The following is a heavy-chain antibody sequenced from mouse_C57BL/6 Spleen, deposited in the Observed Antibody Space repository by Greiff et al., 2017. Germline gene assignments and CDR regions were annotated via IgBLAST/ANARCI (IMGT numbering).Heavy chain of an antibody. J-gene: IGHJ3*01. D-gene: IGHD3-1*01. CDR2: IDPSDSYT. V-gene: IGHV1-50*01. CDR3: ARGATGGFAY. CDR1: GYTFTSYW. Sequence: VQLQQPGAELVKPGASVKLSCKASGYTFTSYWMQWVKQRPGQGLEWIGEIDPSDSYTNYNQKFKGKATLTVDTSSSTAYMQRSSLTSEDSAFYYCARGATGGFAYGGQGTLVTVSA.